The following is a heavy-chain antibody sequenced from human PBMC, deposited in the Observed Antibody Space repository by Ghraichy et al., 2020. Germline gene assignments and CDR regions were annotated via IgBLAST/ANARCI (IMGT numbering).Heavy chain of an antibody. CDR3: ARGGGYESLLSSSVYYGMDV. CDR1: GYTFTSYD. Sequence: ASVKVSCKASGYTFTSYDINWVRQATGQGLEWMGWMNPNSGNTGYAQKFQGRVTMTRNTSISTAYMELSSLRSEDTAVYYCARGGGYESLLSSSVYYGMDVWGQGTTVTVSS. CDR2: MNPNSGNT. D-gene: IGHD5-12*01. V-gene: IGHV1-8*01. J-gene: IGHJ6*02.